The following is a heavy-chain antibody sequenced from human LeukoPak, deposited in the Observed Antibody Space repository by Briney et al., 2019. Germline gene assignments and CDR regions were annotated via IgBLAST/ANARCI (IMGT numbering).Heavy chain of an antibody. D-gene: IGHD5-18*01. CDR1: GFTFSSYA. CDR2: ISYDGSNK. CDR3: ARLIRGYSYAPSQVAGNFDY. J-gene: IGHJ4*02. Sequence: GGSLRLSCAASGFTFSSYAMHWVRQAPGKGLEWVAVISYDGSNKYYADSVKGRFTISRDNSKNTLYLQMNSLRAEDTAVYYCARLIRGYSYAPSQVAGNFDYWGQGTLVTVSS. V-gene: IGHV3-30-3*01.